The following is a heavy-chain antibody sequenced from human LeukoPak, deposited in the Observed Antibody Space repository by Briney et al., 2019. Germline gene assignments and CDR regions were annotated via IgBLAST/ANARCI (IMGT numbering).Heavy chain of an antibody. J-gene: IGHJ4*02. Sequence: GGSLRLSCAASGFTFSNAWMSWVRQAPGKGLEWVGRIKSKTDGGTTDYAAPVKGRFTISRDDSKNTLYLQMNSLKTEDTAVYYCTTDQCTNGVCSYFDYWGQGTLVTVSS. CDR3: TTDQCTNGVCSYFDY. CDR2: IKSKTDGGTT. CDR1: GFTFSNAW. D-gene: IGHD2-8*01. V-gene: IGHV3-15*01.